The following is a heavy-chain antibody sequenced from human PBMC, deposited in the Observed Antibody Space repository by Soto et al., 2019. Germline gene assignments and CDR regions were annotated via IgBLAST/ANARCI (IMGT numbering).Heavy chain of an antibody. CDR3: ARSEELRPFDY. D-gene: IGHD3-16*01. Sequence: SAKVCCKASGGTFSCYAISWVRQAPGQGLEWMGGIIPIFGTANYAQKFQGRVTITADESTSTAYMELSSLRSEDTAVYYCARSEELRPFDYWGQGTLVTVSS. J-gene: IGHJ4*02. CDR2: IIPIFGTA. CDR1: GGTFSCYA. V-gene: IGHV1-69*01.